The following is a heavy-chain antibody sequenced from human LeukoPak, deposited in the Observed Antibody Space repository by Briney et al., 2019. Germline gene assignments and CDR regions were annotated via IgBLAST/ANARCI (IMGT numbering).Heavy chain of an antibody. J-gene: IGHJ5*02. D-gene: IGHD3-3*01. CDR2: IYHSGST. Sequence: PSETLSLTCTVSGYSISSGYYWGWLRQPPGKGLEWIGSIYHSGSTYYNPSLKSRDTISVDTSKNQFSLKLSSVTAADTAGYYGARGITIFGVVSRNWFDPWGQGTLVTVSS. CDR1: GYSISSGYY. V-gene: IGHV4-38-2*02. CDR3: ARGITIFGVVSRNWFDP.